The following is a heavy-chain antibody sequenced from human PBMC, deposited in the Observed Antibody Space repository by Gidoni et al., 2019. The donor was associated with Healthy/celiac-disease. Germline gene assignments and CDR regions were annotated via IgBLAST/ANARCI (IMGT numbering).Heavy chain of an antibody. Sequence: EVQLVESGGGLVQPGGSPSLSGAASASTFRSYSMNWVRQAPGKGLEWVSYISSSSSTIYYADSVKGRFTISRDNAKNSLYLQMNSLRDEDTAVYYCASSNVVVLGFYYYGMDVWGQGTTVTVSS. CDR2: ISSSSSTI. D-gene: IGHD3-22*01. J-gene: IGHJ6*02. V-gene: IGHV3-48*02. CDR1: ASTFRSYS. CDR3: ASSNVVVLGFYYYGMDV.